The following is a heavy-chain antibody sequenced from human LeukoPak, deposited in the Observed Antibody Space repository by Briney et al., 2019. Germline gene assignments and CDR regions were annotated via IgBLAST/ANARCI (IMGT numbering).Heavy chain of an antibody. J-gene: IGHJ4*02. CDR1: GYTFTSHY. D-gene: IGHD1-26*01. CDR3: ARVDVVEAPPPFFDY. Sequence: ASVTVSCKASGYTFTSHYIHWVRQAPGQGLEWMGIINPSGGSTNYAQKFQGRVSMTSDTSTSTVYMELSSLRSEDTALYYCARVDVVEAPPPFFDYWGQGTLVTVSS. CDR2: INPSGGST. V-gene: IGHV1-46*01.